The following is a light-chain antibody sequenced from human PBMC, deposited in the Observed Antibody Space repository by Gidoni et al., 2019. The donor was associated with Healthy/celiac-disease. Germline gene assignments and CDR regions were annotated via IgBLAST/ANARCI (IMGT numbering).Light chain of an antibody. CDR2: GAS. Sequence: EIVLTQSPGTLSLSPGERATLSCRANQSVSSSYLAWYQQKPGQAPRLLIYGASSRATGIPDRCSGSGSGTDFTLTISRLEPEDFAVYYCQQYGSSPGTFGQGTKVEIK. J-gene: IGKJ1*01. V-gene: IGKV3-20*01. CDR3: QQYGSSPGT. CDR1: QSVSSSY.